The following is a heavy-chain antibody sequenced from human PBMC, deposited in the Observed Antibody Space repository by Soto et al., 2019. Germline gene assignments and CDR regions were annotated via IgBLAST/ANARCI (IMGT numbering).Heavy chain of an antibody. CDR2: IYYSGST. D-gene: IGHD6-19*01. CDR1: GGSISSYY. V-gene: IGHV4-59*01. Sequence: QVQLQESGPGLVKPSETLSLTCTVSGGSISSYYWSWIRQPPGKGLEWIGYIYYSGSTNYNPSLQSRVTISVDTSKNQFSLKLSSVTAADTAVYYCARDKGSSGWSFYYWGQGTLVTVSS. J-gene: IGHJ4*01. CDR3: ARDKGSSGWSFYY.